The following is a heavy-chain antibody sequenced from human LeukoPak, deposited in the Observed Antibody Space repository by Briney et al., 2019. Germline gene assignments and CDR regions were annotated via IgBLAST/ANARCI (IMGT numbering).Heavy chain of an antibody. D-gene: IGHD3-22*01. CDR1: GDTFSSYG. CDR3: ARGDYDSSGYAFDI. CDR2: INPNSGGT. J-gene: IGHJ3*02. Sequence: ASVKVSCKASGDTFSSYGITWVRQAPGQGLEWMGWINPNSGGTNYAQKFQGRVTMTRDTSISTAYMELSRLRSDDTAVYYCARGDYDSSGYAFDIWGQGTMVTVSS. V-gene: IGHV1-2*02.